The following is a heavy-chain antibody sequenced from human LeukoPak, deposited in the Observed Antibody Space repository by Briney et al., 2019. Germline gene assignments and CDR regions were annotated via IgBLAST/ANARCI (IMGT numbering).Heavy chain of an antibody. CDR3: ARGLVGTTTVFDS. Sequence: SETLSLTCTVSGDSISSFYWSWIRQPPGKGLEWIGYIYYTGNTKYNPPLRSRVTISVDMSKNQFSLKVTSVTAADTAVYSCARGLVGTTTVFDSWGQGTLVTVSS. D-gene: IGHD1-26*01. V-gene: IGHV4-59*12. CDR1: GDSISSFY. CDR2: IYYTGNT. J-gene: IGHJ4*02.